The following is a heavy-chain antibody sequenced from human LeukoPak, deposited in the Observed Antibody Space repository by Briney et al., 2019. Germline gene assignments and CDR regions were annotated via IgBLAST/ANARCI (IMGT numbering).Heavy chain of an antibody. Sequence: KVSCKASGYTFTSYGISWVRQAPGQGLEWMGIIYPGDYDTRYSPSFQGQVTISADKSISTAYLQWSSLKASDTAMYYCASSPGADAFDIWGQGTMVTVSS. CDR2: IYPGDYDT. CDR3: ASSPGADAFDI. J-gene: IGHJ3*02. V-gene: IGHV5-51*01. CDR1: GYTFTSYG.